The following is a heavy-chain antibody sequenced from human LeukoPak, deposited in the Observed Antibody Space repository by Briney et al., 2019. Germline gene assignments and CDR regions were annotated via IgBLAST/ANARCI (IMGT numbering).Heavy chain of an antibody. J-gene: IGHJ6*02. V-gene: IGHV3-74*01. Sequence: GGSLRLSCAASGFIFSNSWMQWVRQVPGKGLVWVSRINTDGTSTSYADSVRGRFIISRDNAKNTLYLQMNSLRAEDTAVYYCARPQQGGTTRSHGLDVWGQGTTVTVSS. CDR3: ARPQQGGTTRSHGLDV. D-gene: IGHD2-2*01. CDR2: INTDGTST. CDR1: GFIFSNSW.